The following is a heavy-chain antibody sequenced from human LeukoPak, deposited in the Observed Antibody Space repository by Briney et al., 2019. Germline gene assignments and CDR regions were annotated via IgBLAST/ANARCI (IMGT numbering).Heavy chain of an antibody. J-gene: IGHJ4*02. V-gene: IGHV3-30-3*01. Sequence: GGSLRLPCAASGFTFSSYAMHWVRQAPGKGLEWVAVISYDGSNKYYADSVKGRFTISRDNSKNTLYLQMNSLRAEDTAVYYCARPQGSSWNFDYWGQGTLVTVSS. CDR3: ARPQGSSWNFDY. CDR2: ISYDGSNK. D-gene: IGHD6-13*01. CDR1: GFTFSSYA.